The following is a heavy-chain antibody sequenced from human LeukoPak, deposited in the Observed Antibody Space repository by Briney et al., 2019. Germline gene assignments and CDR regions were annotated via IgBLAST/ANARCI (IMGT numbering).Heavy chain of an antibody. CDR1: GFTFSSYG. CDR3: AKDSSGWSFIAYYFDY. Sequence: GGSLRLSCAASGFTFSSYGMHWVRQAPGQGLEWVAVISYDGSNKYYADSVKGRFTISRDNSKNTLYLQMNSLRAEDTAVYYCAKDSSGWSFIAYYFDYWGQGTLVTVSS. D-gene: IGHD6-19*01. J-gene: IGHJ4*02. V-gene: IGHV3-30*18. CDR2: ISYDGSNK.